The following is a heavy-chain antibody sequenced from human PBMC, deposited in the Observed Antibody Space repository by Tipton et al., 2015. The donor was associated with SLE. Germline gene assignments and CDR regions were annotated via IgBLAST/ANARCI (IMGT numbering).Heavy chain of an antibody. CDR3: ARESAQGLDY. V-gene: IGHV4-59*02. CDR2: IYQSGLT. J-gene: IGHJ4*02. Sequence: TLSLTCDVSGGSVGSYYWSWVRQIPGKGLERTGYIYQSGLTALNPSLESRITLSIDTSRNQFSLKFTSMSAADTAVYYCARESAQGLDYWGQGTLVTVSS. CDR1: GGSVGSYY.